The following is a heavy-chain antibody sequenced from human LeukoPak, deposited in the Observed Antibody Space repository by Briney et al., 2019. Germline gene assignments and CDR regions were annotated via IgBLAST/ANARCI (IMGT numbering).Heavy chain of an antibody. D-gene: IGHD1-26*01. J-gene: IGHJ3*02. CDR3: ARDGSGSYDAFDI. Sequence: ASVKVSCKASGYTFTSYYMHWVRQAPGQGLEWMGIINPSGGSTSYAQKFQGRVAMTTDTSTSTAYMELRSLRSDDTAVYYCARDGSGSYDAFDIWGQGTMVTVSS. V-gene: IGHV1-46*01. CDR1: GYTFTSYY. CDR2: INPSGGST.